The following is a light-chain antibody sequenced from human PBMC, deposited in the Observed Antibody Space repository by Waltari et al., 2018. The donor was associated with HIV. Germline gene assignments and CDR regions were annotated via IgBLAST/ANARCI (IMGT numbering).Light chain of an antibody. CDR1: SSNIGSNFD. CDR3: QSFDNSLNGYV. Sequence: QSVLTQPPSVSGAPGQRVTISCTGSSSNIGSNFDVHWYQLPPGPAPNLLIFANSNRPSGVPDRFSASKSATSAYLASSGLQPEDEAEYYCQSFDNSLNGYVFGTGTTVIVL. CDR2: ANS. J-gene: IGLJ1*01. V-gene: IGLV1-40*01.